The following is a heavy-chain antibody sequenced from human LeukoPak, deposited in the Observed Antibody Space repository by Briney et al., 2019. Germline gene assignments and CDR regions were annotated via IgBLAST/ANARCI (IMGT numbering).Heavy chain of an antibody. CDR3: AKVDPPIVAGARGDAFEI. J-gene: IGHJ3*02. CDR1: DYRFSNFG. Sequence: ASVKVSCKASDYRFSNFGITWVRQAPGQGLEWMGWTSPYDDNPEYAKKFQGRVTMTTDTSTSTAYMELRSLRPDDTAMYYCAKVDPPIVAGARGDAFEIWGQGTLVTVSS. CDR2: TSPYDDNP. D-gene: IGHD1-26*01. V-gene: IGHV1-18*01.